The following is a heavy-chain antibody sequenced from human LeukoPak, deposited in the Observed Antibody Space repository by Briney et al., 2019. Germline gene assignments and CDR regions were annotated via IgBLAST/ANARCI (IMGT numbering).Heavy chain of an antibody. J-gene: IGHJ5*02. D-gene: IGHD2-15*01. CDR1: GGSISSGGYS. CDR2: IYHSGST. V-gene: IGHV4-30-2*01. Sequence: SQTLSLTCAVSGGSISSGGYSWSWIRQPPGKGLEWIGYIYHSGSTYYNPSLKSRVTISVDRSKNQFSLKLSSVTAADTAVYYCARVISPIVVVVAATLNWFDPWGQGTLVTASS. CDR3: ARVISPIVVVVAATLNWFDP.